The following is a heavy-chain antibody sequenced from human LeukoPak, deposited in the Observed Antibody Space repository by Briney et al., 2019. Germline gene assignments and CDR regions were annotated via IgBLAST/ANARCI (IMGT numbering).Heavy chain of an antibody. D-gene: IGHD5-24*01. CDR1: GFTFDDYA. V-gene: IGHV3-9*01. CDR2: ISWNSGSI. Sequence: GRSLRLSCAASGFTFDDYAMHWVRQAPGKGLEWVSGISWNSGSIGYADSVKGRFTISRDNAKNSLYLQMNSLRAEDTALYYCAKASRDGYNLPDYWGQGTLVTVSS. J-gene: IGHJ4*02. CDR3: AKASRDGYNLPDY.